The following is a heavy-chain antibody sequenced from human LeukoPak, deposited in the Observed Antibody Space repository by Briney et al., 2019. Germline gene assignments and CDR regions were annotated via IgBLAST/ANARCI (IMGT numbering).Heavy chain of an antibody. Sequence: SETLSLTCAVYGGSFSGYCWSWIRQPPGKGLEWIGEINHSGSTNYNPSLKSRVTISVDTSKNQFSLKLSSVTAADTAVYYCARLTYYYDSSGYCLDYWGQGTLVTVSS. CDR2: INHSGST. CDR1: GGSFSGYC. J-gene: IGHJ4*02. CDR3: ARLTYYYDSSGYCLDY. D-gene: IGHD3-22*01. V-gene: IGHV4-34*01.